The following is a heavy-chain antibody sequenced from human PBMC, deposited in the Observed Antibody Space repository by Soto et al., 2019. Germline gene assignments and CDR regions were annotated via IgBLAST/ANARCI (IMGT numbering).Heavy chain of an antibody. CDR1: GFTFSNYA. J-gene: IGHJ4*02. V-gene: IGHV3-23*01. CDR2: ITGSGGGSGGST. D-gene: IGHD6-19*01. CDR3: AKDLIAVAGARSRLGYYFDY. Sequence: EVQLLESGGGLVQPGGSLRLSCAAYGFTFSNYAMTWVRQAPGKGLEWVSPITGSGGGSGGSTYHADSVKGRFTISRDNSKNALYLEMNSLRAEDTAVYYCAKDLIAVAGARSRLGYYFDYWGQGTRVTVSS.